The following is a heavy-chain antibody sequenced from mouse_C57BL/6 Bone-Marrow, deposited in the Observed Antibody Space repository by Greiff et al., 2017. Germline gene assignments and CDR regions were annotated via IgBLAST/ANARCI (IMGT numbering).Heavy chain of an antibody. CDR1: GYTFTDYY. V-gene: IGHV1-76*01. D-gene: IGHD1-1*01. CDR3: ASYTTVVARRGYYAMDY. J-gene: IGHJ4*01. CDR2: IYPGSGNT. Sequence: QVQLKQSGAELVRPGASVKLSCKASGYTFTDYYINWVKQRPGQGLEWIARIYPGSGNTYYNAKFKGKATLTADKSSITAYMQLSSLTAEDSAVYFCASYTTVVARRGYYAMDYWGQGTSVTVSS.